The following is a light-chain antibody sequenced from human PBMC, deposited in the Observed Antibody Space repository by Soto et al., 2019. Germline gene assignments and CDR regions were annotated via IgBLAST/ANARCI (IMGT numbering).Light chain of an antibody. V-gene: IGKV3-11*01. CDR3: QPRYELPGA. CDR2: DAS. J-gene: IGKJ2*01. Sequence: EIVLTQSPATLSLSPGERATLSCRASQSVTSHLGWYQQRPGQAPRLLIYDASYRATGIPARFSGSGSGTDFPLTISRLEPEDFAVYYCQPRYELPGALGQGTKLEIK. CDR1: QSVTSH.